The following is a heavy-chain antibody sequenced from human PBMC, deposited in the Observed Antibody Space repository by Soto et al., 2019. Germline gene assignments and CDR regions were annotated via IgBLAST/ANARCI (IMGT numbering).Heavy chain of an antibody. D-gene: IGHD6-13*01. V-gene: IGHV3-7*05. Sequence: EVQLEESGGDLVQPGGSLRLSCAASGFTLSAYWMTWVRQAPGKGLEWVANINRDGSKKSYLGCVRGRFTISRDNVGNSLYLQMDSLRADDTALYYCARDVSPGSSSLYLDAFDIWGEGTMVTVSS. CDR1: GFTLSAYW. CDR2: INRDGSKK. CDR3: ARDVSPGSSSLYLDAFDI. J-gene: IGHJ3*02.